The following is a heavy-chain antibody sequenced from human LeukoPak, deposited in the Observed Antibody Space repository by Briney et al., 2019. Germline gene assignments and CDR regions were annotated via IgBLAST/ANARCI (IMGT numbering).Heavy chain of an antibody. J-gene: IGHJ5*02. CDR2: INHGGST. CDR1: GGSFSGYY. V-gene: IGHV4-34*01. D-gene: IGHD6-19*01. CDR3: AGGFAAVAGYNWFDP. Sequence: SETLPLTCAVYGGSFSGYYWSWIRQPPGKGLEWIGEINHGGSTNYNPSLKSRVTISVDTSKNQFSLKLSSVTAADTAVYYCAGGFAAVAGYNWFDPWGQGTLVTVSS.